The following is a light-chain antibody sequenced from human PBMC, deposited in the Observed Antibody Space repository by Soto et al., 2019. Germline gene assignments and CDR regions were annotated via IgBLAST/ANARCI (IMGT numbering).Light chain of an antibody. CDR2: DDN. V-gene: IGLV1-40*01. J-gene: IGLJ1*01. Sequence: QSVLTQPPSVSGAPGQRVTIYCTGSSSNIGAGYDLHWYQKLPGTAPKLLIYDDNNRPSGVPDRFSGSRSGTSASLAIAGLQAEDEADYYCQSYDISLSGYVFGTGTKVTVL. CDR1: SSNIGAGYD. CDR3: QSYDISLSGYV.